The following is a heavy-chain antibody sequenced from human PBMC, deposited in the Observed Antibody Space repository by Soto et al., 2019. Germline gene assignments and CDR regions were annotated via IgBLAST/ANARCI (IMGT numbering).Heavy chain of an antibody. J-gene: IGHJ5*02. CDR1: GFTFSSYS. D-gene: IGHD3-3*01. CDR2: ISSSSNTI. CDR3: ASEAYGRDFWSGYYNWFDP. Sequence: GGSLRLSCAASGFTFSSYSMNWVRQAPGKGLEWVSYISSSSNTIYYADSVKGRFTISRDNAKNSLYLQMNSLRDEDTAVYYCASEAYGRDFWSGYYNWFDPWGQGTLVTVSS. V-gene: IGHV3-48*02.